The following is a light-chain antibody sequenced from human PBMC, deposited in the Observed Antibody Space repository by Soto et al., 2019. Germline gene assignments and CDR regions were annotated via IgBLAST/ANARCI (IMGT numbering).Light chain of an antibody. CDR2: AAS. J-gene: IGKJ1*01. V-gene: IGKV3-20*01. CDR1: QSVSSSY. CDR3: QQYGSSRT. Sequence: EIVLTQSPGTLSLSPGERATLSCRASQSVSSSYLAWYQQKPGQAPRLLIYAASSMATGIPDRFSGSGSGTDFNLTISRLEPEDFAVYYCQQYGSSRTFGQGTKVEIK.